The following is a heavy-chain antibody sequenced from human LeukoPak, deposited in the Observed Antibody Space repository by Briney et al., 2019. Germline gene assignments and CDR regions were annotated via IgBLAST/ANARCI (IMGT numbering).Heavy chain of an antibody. CDR1: GYTFTSYG. Sequence: GASVKVSCKASGYTFTSYGISWVRQAPGQGLEWMGWISAYNGNTNYAQKLQGRVTMTTDTSTSTAYMELRSLRSDDTAVYYCARVMYSSGWFLGNAFDIWGQGTMVTVSS. V-gene: IGHV1-18*01. D-gene: IGHD6-19*01. CDR2: ISAYNGNT. J-gene: IGHJ3*02. CDR3: ARVMYSSGWFLGNAFDI.